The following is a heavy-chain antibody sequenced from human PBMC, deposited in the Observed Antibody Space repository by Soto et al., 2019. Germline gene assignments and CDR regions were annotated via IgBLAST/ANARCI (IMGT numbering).Heavy chain of an antibody. CDR2: IIPIFGTA. J-gene: IGHJ6*02. D-gene: IGHD5-18*01. V-gene: IGHV1-69*13. CDR1: GGTFSSYA. Sequence: GASVKVSCKASGGTFSSYAISWVRQAPGQVLEWMGGIIPIFGTANYAQKFQGRVTITADESTSTAYMELSSLRSEDTAVYSCARRDTATYRRDYYYGMDVWGQGTTVTVSS. CDR3: ARRDTATYRRDYYYGMDV.